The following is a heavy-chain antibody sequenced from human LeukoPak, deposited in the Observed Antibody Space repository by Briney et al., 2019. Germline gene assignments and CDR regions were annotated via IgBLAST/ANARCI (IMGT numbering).Heavy chain of an antibody. V-gene: IGHV1-69*06. CDR1: GGTFSSYA. J-gene: IGHJ4*02. Sequence: ASVKVSCKASGGTFSSYAISWVRQAPGQGLEWMGGIIPIFGTANYAQRFQGRVTITADKSTSTVYMELSSLRSEDTAVYYCARDRAIYAIAAAGTFDYWGQGTLVTVSS. CDR2: IIPIFGTA. D-gene: IGHD6-13*01. CDR3: ARDRAIYAIAAAGTFDY.